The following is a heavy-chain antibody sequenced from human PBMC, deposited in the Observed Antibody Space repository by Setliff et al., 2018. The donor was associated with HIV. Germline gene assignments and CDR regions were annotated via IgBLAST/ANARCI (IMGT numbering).Heavy chain of an antibody. Sequence: SVKVSCKASGGTFTNSAIGWVRQAPGQGLEWMGAIVPILGIANSAQKFQGRVTINRDTSATTAYMELSSLRSEDTAVYYCARIPTGGAFDIWGQGTVVTVSS. CDR2: IVPILGIA. CDR1: GGTFTNSA. CDR3: ARIPTGGAFDI. D-gene: IGHD7-27*01. J-gene: IGHJ3*02. V-gene: IGHV1-69*10.